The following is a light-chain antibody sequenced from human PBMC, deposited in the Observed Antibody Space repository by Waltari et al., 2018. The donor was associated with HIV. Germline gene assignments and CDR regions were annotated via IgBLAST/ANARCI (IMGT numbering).Light chain of an antibody. CDR2: EVS. CDR3: CSYAGSRV. Sequence: QYALTQPASVSGSPGQSIPISCTGTSSDVGSYNLVSWYQQHPGKAPKLMIYEVSKRPSGVSNRFSGSKSGNTASLTISGLQAEDEADYYCCSYAGSRVFGGGTKLTVL. V-gene: IGLV2-23*02. CDR1: SSDVGSYNL. J-gene: IGLJ3*02.